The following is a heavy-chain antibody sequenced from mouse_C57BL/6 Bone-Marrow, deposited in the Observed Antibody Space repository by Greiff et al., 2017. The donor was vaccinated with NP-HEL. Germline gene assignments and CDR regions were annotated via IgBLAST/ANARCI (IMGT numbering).Heavy chain of an antibody. D-gene: IGHD1-1*01. Sequence: QVQLQQPGAELVKPGASVKLSCKASGYTFTSYWMHWVKQRPGQGLEWIGMIHPNSGSTNYNEKFKSKATLTVDKSSSTAYMQLSSLTSEDSAVYYCARSYGSRVYYCDYWGQGTTLTVSS. CDR1: GYTFTSYW. V-gene: IGHV1-64*01. CDR3: ARSYGSRVYYCDY. CDR2: IHPNSGST. J-gene: IGHJ2*01.